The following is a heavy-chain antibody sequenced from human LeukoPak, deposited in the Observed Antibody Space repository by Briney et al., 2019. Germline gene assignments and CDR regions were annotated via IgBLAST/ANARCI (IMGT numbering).Heavy chain of an antibody. CDR1: GYTFTNYG. D-gene: IGHD2-21*02. J-gene: IGHJ4*02. CDR2: INAYHGNT. V-gene: IGHV1-18*01. CDR3: ARDGGDLDY. Sequence: ASVKVSCKASGYTFTNYGISWVRQAPGQGLEWMGWINAYHGNTNYAQKLQGRVTLTTDTSTSTAYMELKCLRSDDTAVYYCARDGGDLDYWGQGTLVTVSS.